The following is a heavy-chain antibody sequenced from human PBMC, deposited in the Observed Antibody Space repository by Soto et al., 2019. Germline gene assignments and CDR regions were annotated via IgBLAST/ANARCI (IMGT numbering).Heavy chain of an antibody. CDR3: AVFVVYIVSDKSTAVDF. CDR2: IDSSGTTV. J-gene: IGHJ3*01. D-gene: IGHD2-8*02. V-gene: IGHV3-48*03. Sequence: EVQIVESGGRLVQPGGSLRLSCDASMFSISAYEMFWVRQAPGKGLEWIAEIDSSGTTVYYADSVKGRFAISRENNKNVLFLQMDNVSVEDTAVYYCAVFVVYIVSDKSTAVDFWGQGTLVTVSS. CDR1: MFSISAYE.